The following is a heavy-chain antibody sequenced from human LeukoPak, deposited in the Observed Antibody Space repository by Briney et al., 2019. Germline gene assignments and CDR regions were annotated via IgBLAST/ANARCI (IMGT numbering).Heavy chain of an antibody. J-gene: IGHJ5*02. D-gene: IGHD2-15*01. V-gene: IGHV4-39*01. CDR2: INYSGST. CDR3: VRHIRDSSFFDP. Sequence: SETLSRTCTVSGGSISSSSYFYGWIRQSPGKGLEWIGYINYSGSTYYSPSLKSRVTISVDTSRNQFSLKLTSVTAADTAVYYCVRHIRDSSFFDPWGLGTLVTVSS. CDR1: GGSISSSSYF.